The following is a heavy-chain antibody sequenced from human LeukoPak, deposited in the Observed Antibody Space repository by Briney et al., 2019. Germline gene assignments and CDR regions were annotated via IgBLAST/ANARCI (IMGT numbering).Heavy chain of an antibody. CDR3: AAGRDSQLFGMDV. J-gene: IGHJ6*02. CDR2: ISWNSGNI. V-gene: IGHV3-9*01. CDR1: GFTFDDYA. D-gene: IGHD1-1*01. Sequence: PGGSLRLSCAASGFTFDDYAIHWVRQAPGKGLEWVSGISWNSGNIDYADSVKGRFTISRDNAKNSLYLQMNSLRAEDTALYYCAAGRDSQLFGMDVWGQGTTVSVSS.